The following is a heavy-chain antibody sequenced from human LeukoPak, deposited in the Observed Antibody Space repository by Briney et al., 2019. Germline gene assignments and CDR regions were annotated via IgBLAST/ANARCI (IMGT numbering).Heavy chain of an antibody. J-gene: IGHJ6*03. V-gene: IGHV4-39*01. Sequence: SETLSLTCSVSGDSISTSSYYWGWIRQPPGKGLEWIGTIYYSGSTYYNPSLTSRVTISVDTSKNQFSLKLSSVTAADTAVYYCARDSGNYDLGDYMDVWGKGTTVTVSS. CDR2: IYYSGST. D-gene: IGHD1-26*01. CDR1: GDSISTSSYY. CDR3: ARDSGNYDLGDYMDV.